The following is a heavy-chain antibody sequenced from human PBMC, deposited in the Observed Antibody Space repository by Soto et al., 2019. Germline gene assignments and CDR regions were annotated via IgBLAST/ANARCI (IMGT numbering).Heavy chain of an antibody. CDR1: GGSISSGGYY. D-gene: IGHD3-16*02. V-gene: IGHV4-31*03. CDR2: IYYSGST. Sequence: QVQLQESGPGLVKPSQTLSLTCTVSGGSISSGGYYWSWIRQHPGKGLEWIGYIYYSGSTYYNPSLKSRVTRSVXTXXXQXPLKLSSVTAADTAVYYCARDYRASYPAYYYYGMDVWGQGTTVTVSS. J-gene: IGHJ6*02. CDR3: ARDYRASYPAYYYYGMDV.